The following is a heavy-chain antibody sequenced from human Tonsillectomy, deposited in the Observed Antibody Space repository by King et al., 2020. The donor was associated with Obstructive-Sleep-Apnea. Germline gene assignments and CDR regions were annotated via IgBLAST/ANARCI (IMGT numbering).Heavy chain of an antibody. J-gene: IGHJ4*02. V-gene: IGHV3-30*04. CDR1: GFTFSSYA. CDR3: ARGPGYSSGWYGAPDDY. D-gene: IGHD6-19*01. CDR2: ISYDGSNK. Sequence: QVQLVESGGGVVQPGRSLRLSYAASGFTFSSYAMHWVRQAPGKGLEWVAVISYDGSNKYYADSVKGRFTISRDNSKNTLYLQMNSLRAEDTAVYYCARGPGYSSGWYGAPDDYWGQGTLVTVSS.